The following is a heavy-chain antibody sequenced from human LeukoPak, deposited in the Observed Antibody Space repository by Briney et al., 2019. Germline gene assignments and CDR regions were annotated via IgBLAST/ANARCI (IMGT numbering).Heavy chain of an antibody. V-gene: IGHV4-30-2*01. D-gene: IGHD1-14*01. CDR2: VYHSGTT. J-gene: IGHJ4*02. Sequence: SETLSLTCTVSGDSISSGNYYWSWIRQPPGKGLEWIGYVYHSGTTYYNPSLRGRVTISVDRSENQFSLKVSSVTAADTAVYYCARVREAETNPCPAHWGQGTLVTVSS. CDR3: ARVREAETNPCPAH. CDR1: GDSISSGNYY.